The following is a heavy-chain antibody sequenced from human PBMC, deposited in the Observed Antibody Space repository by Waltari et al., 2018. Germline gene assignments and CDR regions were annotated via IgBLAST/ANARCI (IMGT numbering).Heavy chain of an antibody. Sequence: QVQLVQSGAEVKKPGSSVKVSCKASGGTFSSYAISWVRQAPGQGLEWMGGIIPNFGTAKYEQKCQGRVTSTADESTSTAYMELSSLRSEDTAVYYCARRGDLGPANWFDPWGQGTLVTVSS. V-gene: IGHV1-69*01. CDR2: IIPNFGTA. J-gene: IGHJ5*02. CDR3: ARRGDLGPANWFDP. CDR1: GGTFSSYA. D-gene: IGHD3-3*01.